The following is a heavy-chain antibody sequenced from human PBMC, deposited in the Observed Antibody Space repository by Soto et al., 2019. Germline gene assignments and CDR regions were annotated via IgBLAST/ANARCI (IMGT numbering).Heavy chain of an antibody. J-gene: IGHJ3*02. CDR3: ARDVVVVPAAMDAFDI. D-gene: IGHD2-2*01. Sequence: QVQLVQSGAEVKKPGASVKVSCKASGYTFTSYGISWVRQAPGQGLEWMGWISAYNGNTNYAQKPQGRVTMTPDTSTSTAYMELRSLRSDDTAVYYCARDVVVVPAAMDAFDIWGQGTMVTVSS. V-gene: IGHV1-18*01. CDR1: GYTFTSYG. CDR2: ISAYNGNT.